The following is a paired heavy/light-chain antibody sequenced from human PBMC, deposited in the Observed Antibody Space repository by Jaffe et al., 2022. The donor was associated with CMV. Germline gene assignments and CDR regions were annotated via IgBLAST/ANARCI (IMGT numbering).Light chain of an antibody. CDR1: QSIDGW. CDR3: QQYHTYST. V-gene: IGKV1-5*03. J-gene: IGKJ2*01. Sequence: DIQMTQSPSTLSASVGDEVTITCRASQSIDGWLAWYQQKPGKAPELLIYKASNLERGVPRRFSGGGSGTEFTLTISSLQPDDFAIYYCQQYHTYSTFGQGTKLEIK. CDR2: KAS.
Heavy chain of an antibody. Sequence: QVQLVESGGGVVQPGRSLRLSCAVSGFIFNRYAMHWVRQAPGKALECVAVIWYDGSNKYYVESVKGRFTISRDNPKNTLFLQMNNLRAEDTAVYYCARAPIGSGSYYDYWGQGTLVIVAS. CDR3: ARAPIGSGSYYDY. J-gene: IGHJ4*02. CDR1: GFIFNRYA. V-gene: IGHV3-33*08. CDR2: IWYDGSNK. D-gene: IGHD3-10*01.